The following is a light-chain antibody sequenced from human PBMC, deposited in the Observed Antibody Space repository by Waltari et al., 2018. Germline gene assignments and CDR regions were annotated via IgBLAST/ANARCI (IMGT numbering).Light chain of an antibody. CDR3: QQYLSAPLT. CDR1: QSVLGRSNNKSY. J-gene: IGKJ4*01. CDR2: WAS. V-gene: IGKV4-1*01. Sequence: DIVMPQSPDSLAVSLAEMASINCNPSQSVLGRSNNKSYLTWYQQKPGQPPKLLISWASTRESGVPDRFSGSGSGTDFTLTISSLQAEDVAVYYCQQYLSAPLTFGGGTKVEIK.